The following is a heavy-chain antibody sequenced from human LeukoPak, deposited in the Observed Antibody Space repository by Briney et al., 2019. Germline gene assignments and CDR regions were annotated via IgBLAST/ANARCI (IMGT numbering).Heavy chain of an antibody. J-gene: IGHJ4*02. V-gene: IGHV3-30-3*01. Sequence: GGSLRLSCAASGFTFSSYAMHWVRQAPGKGLEWVAVISYDGSNKYYADSVKGRFTISRDNSKNTLYLQMNSLRAEDTAVYYCARDDSIVDVARGYSDWGQGTLVTVSS. CDR2: ISYDGSNK. D-gene: IGHD5-18*01. CDR1: GFTFSSYA. CDR3: ARDDSIVDVARGYSD.